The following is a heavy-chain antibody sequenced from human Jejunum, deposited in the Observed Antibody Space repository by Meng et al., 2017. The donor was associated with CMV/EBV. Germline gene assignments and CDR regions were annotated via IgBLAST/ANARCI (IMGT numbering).Heavy chain of an antibody. J-gene: IGHJ4*02. CDR3: ARGPGASTREGFDY. D-gene: IGHD1-26*01. Sequence: PLKESGAGLVKPSETLSLTCTVSGGSNSNHYWSWIRQSAGKGLEWIGRFYSSDTYNYHPSLNSQLTMSLDTSKNQFSLNLSSVTAADTAIYYCARGPGASTREGFDYWGQGTLVTVSS. CDR1: GGSNSNHY. CDR2: FYSSDTY. V-gene: IGHV4-4*07.